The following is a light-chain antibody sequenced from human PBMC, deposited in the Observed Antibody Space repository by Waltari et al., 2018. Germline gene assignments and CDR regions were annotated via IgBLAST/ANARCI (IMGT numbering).Light chain of an antibody. CDR2: KNN. CDR1: SSNIGSNY. J-gene: IGLJ2*01. Sequence: QSVLTQPPSTSGNPGQRVTISCSGSSSNIGSNYVYWYQHLPGTAPKLLIYKNNQRPSGVPDRFSGSRSGTSASLAISGLRSEDEADYFCAVWDDSLSGFVLFGGGTKLTV. CDR3: AVWDDSLSGFVL. V-gene: IGLV1-47*01.